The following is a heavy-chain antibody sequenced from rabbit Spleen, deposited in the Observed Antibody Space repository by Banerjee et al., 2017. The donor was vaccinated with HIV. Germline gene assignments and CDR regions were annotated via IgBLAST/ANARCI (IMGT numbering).Heavy chain of an antibody. Sequence: QQQLVESGGGLVQPGGTLTLTCKASGIDFSSYFYICWVRQAPGKGLELIACIYTTSGSTWYASWVNGRFTISRSTSLNTVDLQMTSLTAADTATYFCARDLVPWLGLTRLDLWGQGTLVTVS. D-gene: IGHD4-1*01. V-gene: IGHV1S43*01. CDR3: ARDLVPWLGLTRLDL. J-gene: IGHJ3*01. CDR1: GIDFSSYFY. CDR2: IYTTSGST.